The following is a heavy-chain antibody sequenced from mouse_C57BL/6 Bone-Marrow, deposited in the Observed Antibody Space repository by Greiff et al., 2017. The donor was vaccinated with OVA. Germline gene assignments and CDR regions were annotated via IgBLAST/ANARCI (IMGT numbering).Heavy chain of an antibody. V-gene: IGHV1-7*01. D-gene: IGHD2-5*01. CDR1: GYTFTSYW. CDR3: AREGYSNYGYFDV. Sequence: VQLQQSGAELAKPGASVKLSCKASGYTFTSYWMHWVKQRPGPGLEWIGYINPSSGYTKYNQKFKDKAPLTADKSSSTASMQLSRLTYEDAADYYCAREGYSNYGYFDVWGTGTTVTVSS. J-gene: IGHJ1*03. CDR2: INPSSGYT.